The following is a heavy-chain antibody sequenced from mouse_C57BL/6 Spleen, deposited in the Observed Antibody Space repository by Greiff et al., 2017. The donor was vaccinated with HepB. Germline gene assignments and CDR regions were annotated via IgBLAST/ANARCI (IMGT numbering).Heavy chain of an antibody. D-gene: IGHD1-1*01. CDR2: IWSGGST. V-gene: IGHV2-2*01. J-gene: IGHJ4*01. Sequence: VQLKESGPGLVQPSQRLSITCTVSGFSLTSYGVHWVRQSPGKGLEWLGVIWSGGSTDYNAAFISRLSISKDNSKSQVFFKMNSLQADDTAIYYCARNGYGSSYVDAMDYWGQGTSVTVSS. CDR1: GFSLTSYG. CDR3: ARNGYGSSYVDAMDY.